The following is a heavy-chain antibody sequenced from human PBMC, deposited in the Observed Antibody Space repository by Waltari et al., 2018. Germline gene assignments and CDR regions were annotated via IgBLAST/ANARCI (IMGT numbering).Heavy chain of an antibody. J-gene: IGHJ4*02. Sequence: QVQLQESGPGLVKPSETLSLTCAVSGYSISSGYYWGWIRQPPGKVLEWIGSIYHSGSTYYNPSLKSRVTISVDTSKNQFSLKLSSVTAADTAVYYCASIGIAARPDYWGQGTLVTVSS. CDR1: GYSISSGYY. CDR2: IYHSGST. CDR3: ASIGIAARPDY. D-gene: IGHD6-6*01. V-gene: IGHV4-38-2*01.